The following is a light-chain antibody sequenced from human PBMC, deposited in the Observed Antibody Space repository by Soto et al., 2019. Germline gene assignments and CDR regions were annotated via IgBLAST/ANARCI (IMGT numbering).Light chain of an antibody. Sequence: EVLMTQSPDTLYVSPRERVTLSCRASQSISDNLAWYQQKPGQGPRLLVYRASTRTLGIPARFSGSESGTEFTLTISSLQSEDFAVYYCQQYNIWPITFGQGTRLEIK. J-gene: IGKJ5*01. CDR2: RAS. CDR3: QQYNIWPIT. V-gene: IGKV3-15*01. CDR1: QSISDN.